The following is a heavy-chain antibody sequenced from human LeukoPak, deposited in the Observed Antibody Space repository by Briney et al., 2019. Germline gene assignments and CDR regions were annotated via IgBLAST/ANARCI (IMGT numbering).Heavy chain of an antibody. Sequence: RGSLRLSCAASGFTFNSCGMSWVRQAPGKGLEWVSSISGRSADIYYADSVKGQFTISRDNAKNSVFLQMNNLRVEDTAIYYCARRGYHDSSGYDYWGQGTPVTVSS. CDR3: ARRGYHDSSGYDY. V-gene: IGHV3-21*06. D-gene: IGHD3-22*01. CDR2: ISGRSADI. CDR1: GFTFNSCG. J-gene: IGHJ4*02.